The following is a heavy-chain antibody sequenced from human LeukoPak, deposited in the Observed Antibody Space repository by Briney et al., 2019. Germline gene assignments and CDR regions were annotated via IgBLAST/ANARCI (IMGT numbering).Heavy chain of an antibody. Sequence: GGSLRLSCAASGFTFSSYSMNWVRQAPGKGLEWVSYISSSSSTIYYADSVKGRFTISRDNAKNLLYLQMNSLRDEDTAVYYCASDPLWFGELYVDYWGQGTLVTVSS. CDR1: GFTFSSYS. CDR2: ISSSSSTI. V-gene: IGHV3-48*02. D-gene: IGHD3-10*01. CDR3: ASDPLWFGELYVDY. J-gene: IGHJ4*02.